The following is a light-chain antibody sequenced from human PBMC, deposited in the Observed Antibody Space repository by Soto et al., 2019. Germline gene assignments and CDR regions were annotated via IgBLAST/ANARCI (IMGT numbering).Light chain of an antibody. CDR2: KAS. CDR1: QSIADW. J-gene: IGKJ5*01. V-gene: IGKV1-5*03. Sequence: DIHMTQSPSTLSASVGDRVTIPCRASQSIADWLAWYQQKPGKAPKLLIYKASTLESGVPSRFSGSGSGTEFTLTISSLQPDDFATYYCQQYYSYPPITFGQGTRLEIK. CDR3: QQYYSYPPIT.